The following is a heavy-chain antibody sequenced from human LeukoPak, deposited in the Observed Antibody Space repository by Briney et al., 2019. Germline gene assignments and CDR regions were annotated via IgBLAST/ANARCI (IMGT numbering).Heavy chain of an antibody. CDR3: ARAYTSPNGPY. Sequence: ASVKVSCKASGYTFTDYYMHWVRQAPGQGLEWMGWINPNSGGTNYAQKSQGRVTMTTDTSISTAYMEVSRLRSDDTAVYYCARAYTSPNGPYWGQGILVTVSS. V-gene: IGHV1-2*02. CDR2: INPNSGGT. CDR1: GYTFTDYY. D-gene: IGHD3-16*01. J-gene: IGHJ4*02.